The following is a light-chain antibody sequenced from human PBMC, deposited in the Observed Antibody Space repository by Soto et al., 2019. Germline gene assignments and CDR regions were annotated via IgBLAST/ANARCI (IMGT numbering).Light chain of an antibody. V-gene: IGLV2-14*01. J-gene: IGLJ3*02. CDR2: EVT. CDR1: SSDVGGYNY. Sequence: QSALTQPASVSGSPGQSITISCTGTSSDVGGYNYVSWYQQHPGKAPKIIIYEVTNRPSGVSNRFSGSKSGNTASLTISGLQAEDDADYYCSSYTRSHTVFGGGTKLTVL. CDR3: SSYTRSHTV.